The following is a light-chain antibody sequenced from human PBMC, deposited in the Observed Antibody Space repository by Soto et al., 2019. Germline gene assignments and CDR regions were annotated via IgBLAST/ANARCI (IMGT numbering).Light chain of an antibody. CDR1: QSVSSN. V-gene: IGKV3-15*01. CDR2: DTS. Sequence: IVMTQSPATLSGSPGERATLSCRASQSVSSNLAWYQQKPGQALRLLIYDTSTRATGVPARFSGSGSGTEFTLTISNLQAEDFAVYFCQHYNNWPPQFTFGGGTKVDIK. CDR3: QHYNNWPPQFT. J-gene: IGKJ4*01.